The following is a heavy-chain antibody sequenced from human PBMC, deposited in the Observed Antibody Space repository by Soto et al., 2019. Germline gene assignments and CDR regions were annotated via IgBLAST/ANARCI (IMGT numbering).Heavy chain of an antibody. D-gene: IGHD3-10*01. Sequence: EVQLVESGGGLVKPGGSVRLSCAASGITFSSYSLNWVRQGPGTGLEWVASITSVSSIYYAEVVKGRFAISRDNAKHSLVLQMNSLRAEDTAVYYCARGGESYGSGIGRFDYWGQGTLVTVSS. V-gene: IGHV3-21*01. CDR3: ARGGESYGSGIGRFDY. J-gene: IGHJ4*02. CDR1: GITFSSYS. CDR2: ITSVSSI.